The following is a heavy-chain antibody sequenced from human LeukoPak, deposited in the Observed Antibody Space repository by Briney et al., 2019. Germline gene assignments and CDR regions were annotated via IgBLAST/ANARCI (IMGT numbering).Heavy chain of an antibody. Sequence: GASVKVSCKASGYTFTSYDINWVRQATGQGLEWVGWMNPNSGNTGYAQKFQGRVTITRNTSISTAYMELSSLRSEDTAVYYCARGYCSSTSCYLGQNWFDPWGQGTLVTVSS. CDR3: ARGYCSSTSCYLGQNWFDP. J-gene: IGHJ5*02. CDR2: MNPNSGNT. CDR1: GYTFTSYD. D-gene: IGHD2-2*01. V-gene: IGHV1-8*03.